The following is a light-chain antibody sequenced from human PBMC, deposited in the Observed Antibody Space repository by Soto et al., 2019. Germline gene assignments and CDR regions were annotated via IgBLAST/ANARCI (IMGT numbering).Light chain of an antibody. CDR1: QSISNY. CDR3: QQPFSAPLT. V-gene: IGKV1-39*01. J-gene: IGKJ4*01. CDR2: AAS. Sequence: DIQLTQSPSSLSASVGDRVTITCRASQSISNYLNWYQQKPGKAPNLLIYAASSLQSVVPLRFSGSESGTDFTLTITSLQIEELANYYCQQPFSAPLTFGGGTKVEIK.